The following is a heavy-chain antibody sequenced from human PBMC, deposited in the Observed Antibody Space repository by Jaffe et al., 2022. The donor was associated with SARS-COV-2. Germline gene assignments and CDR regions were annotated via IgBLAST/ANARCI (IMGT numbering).Heavy chain of an antibody. V-gene: IGHV3-73*02. Sequence: EVQLVESGGGLVQPGGSLKLSCAASGFTFSGSAMHWVRQASGKGLEWVGRIRSKANSYATAYAASVKGRFTISRDDSKNTAYLQMNSLKTEDTAVYYCTRHWGLSVPAAPFDPWGQGTLVTVSS. CDR2: IRSKANSYAT. J-gene: IGHJ5*02. D-gene: IGHD2-2*01. CDR1: GFTFSGSA. CDR3: TRHWGLSVPAAPFDP.